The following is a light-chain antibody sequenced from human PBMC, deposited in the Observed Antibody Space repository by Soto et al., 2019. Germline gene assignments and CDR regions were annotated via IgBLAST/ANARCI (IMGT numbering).Light chain of an antibody. CDR3: QQHNSWAPSIT. CDR2: DAS. Sequence: EIVLTQSPATLSLSPGERATFSCRASQSVSSYLAWYQQKPGQAPRLLIYDASTRPTGIAARFSGCGSRTDFTLTISSLEPENFAVYYCQQHNSWAPSITFGQGTRLEIK. V-gene: IGKV3-11*01. J-gene: IGKJ5*01. CDR1: QSVSSY.